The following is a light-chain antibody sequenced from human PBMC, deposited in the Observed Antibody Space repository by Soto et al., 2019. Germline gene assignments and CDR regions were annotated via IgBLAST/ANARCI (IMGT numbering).Light chain of an antibody. CDR1: QSVSSN. V-gene: IGKV3-15*01. CDR2: GAS. CDR3: QHENNWPQGT. Sequence: EIVMTQSPATLSVSPGERATLSCRASQSVSSNLAWYQQKPGQAPRLLIYGASTRATGIPARFRGSRSGTEFTLTISSLQSEDFAVYYCQHENNWPQGTFGQGTRLEIK. J-gene: IGKJ5*01.